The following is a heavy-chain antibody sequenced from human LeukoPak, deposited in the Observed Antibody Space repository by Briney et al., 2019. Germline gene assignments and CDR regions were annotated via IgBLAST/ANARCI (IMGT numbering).Heavy chain of an antibody. Sequence: GGSLRLSCAASGFTFSDYYMSWIRQAPGKGLEWVSYISSSGSTIYYADSVKGRFTISRDNAKNSLYLQMNSLRAEDTAVYYCAREGRGDYRTYYYYGMDVWGQGTTVTVSS. CDR3: AREGRGDYRTYYYYGMDV. V-gene: IGHV3-11*01. D-gene: IGHD4-17*01. CDR1: GFTFSDYY. CDR2: ISSSGSTI. J-gene: IGHJ6*02.